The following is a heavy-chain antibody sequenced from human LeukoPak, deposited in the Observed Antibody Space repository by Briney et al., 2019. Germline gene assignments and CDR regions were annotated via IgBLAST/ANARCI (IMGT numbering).Heavy chain of an antibody. CDR1: GGSISSYY. V-gene: IGHV4-4*09. D-gene: IGHD3-9*01. J-gene: IGHJ6*03. Sequence: PSETLSLTCTVSGGSISSYYWSWIRQPPGKGLEWIGYIYTSGSTNYNPSLKSRVTISVDTSKNQFSLKLSSVTAADTAVYYCARLVRNYYYYMDVWGKGTTVTVSS. CDR3: ARLVRNYYYYMDV. CDR2: IYTSGST.